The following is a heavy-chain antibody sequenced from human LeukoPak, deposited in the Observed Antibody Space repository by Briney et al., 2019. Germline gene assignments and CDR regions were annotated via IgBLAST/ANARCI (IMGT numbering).Heavy chain of an antibody. CDR2: ISSGSSTI. V-gene: IGHV3-48*01. CDR1: GFTFSIHN. Sequence: TGGSLRLSCAASGFTFSIHNMNWVRQAPRKGLEWVSCISSGSSTISYADSVKGRFTISRDNAKNSMYLQMNSLRAEDTAVYYCATISSSSGYWGQGTLVTVSS. CDR3: ATISSSSGY. J-gene: IGHJ4*02. D-gene: IGHD6-6*01.